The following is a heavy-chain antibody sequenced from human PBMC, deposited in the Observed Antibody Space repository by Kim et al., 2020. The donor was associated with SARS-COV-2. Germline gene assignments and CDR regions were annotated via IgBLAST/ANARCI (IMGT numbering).Heavy chain of an antibody. CDR1: GGSFSGYY. CDR3: ARGTVTPTGYFDY. J-gene: IGHJ4*02. CDR2: INHSGST. Sequence: SETLSLTCAVYGGSFSGYYWSWIRQPPGKGLEWIGEINHSGSTNYNPSLKSRVTISVDTSTNQFSLKLSSVTAADTAVYYCARGTVTPTGYFDYWGQGTLVTVSS. V-gene: IGHV4-34*01. D-gene: IGHD4-4*01.